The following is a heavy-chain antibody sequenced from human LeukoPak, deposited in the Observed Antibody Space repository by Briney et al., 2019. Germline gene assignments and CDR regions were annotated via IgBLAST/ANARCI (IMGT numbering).Heavy chain of an antibody. CDR1: GYSISSGYF. CDR2: IYRNGST. J-gene: IGHJ4*02. V-gene: IGHV4-38-2*02. D-gene: IGHD4-17*01. Sequence: PSETLSLTCTVSGYSISSGYFWGWIRQPPGKGPEWFGSIYRNGSTYYNPSLKSRVTISVDTSKNQFSLKLSSVTAADTAVYYCARSYGDYAHFDYWGQGTLVTVSS. CDR3: ARSYGDYAHFDY.